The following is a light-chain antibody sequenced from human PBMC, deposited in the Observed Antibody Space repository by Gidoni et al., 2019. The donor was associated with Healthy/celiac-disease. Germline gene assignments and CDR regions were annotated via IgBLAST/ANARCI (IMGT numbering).Light chain of an antibody. V-gene: IGLV2-14*03. CDR1: SSDVGGYNY. Sequence: QSALTQPASVSVSPGQSITISCTGTSSDVGGYNYVSWYQQHPGKAPKLMIYDVSNRPSGVSNRFSGSKSGNTASLTISGLQAEDEADYYCSSYTSSSTPNWVFGGGTKLTVL. CDR2: DVS. CDR3: SSYTSSSTPNWV. J-gene: IGLJ3*02.